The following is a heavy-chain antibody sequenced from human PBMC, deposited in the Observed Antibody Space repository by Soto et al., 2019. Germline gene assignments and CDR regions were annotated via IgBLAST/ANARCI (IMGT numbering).Heavy chain of an antibody. J-gene: IGHJ4*02. D-gene: IGHD3-10*01. CDR2: IYYSGST. CDR1: GGSISSYY. V-gene: IGHV4-59*01. CDR3: ARYRVRGVTYFDY. Sequence: SETLSLTCTVSGGSISSYYWSWIRQPPGKGLEWIGYIYYSGSTNYNPSLKSRVTISVDTSKNQFSLKLSSVTAADTAVYYCARYRVRGVTYFDYWGQGTLVTVSS.